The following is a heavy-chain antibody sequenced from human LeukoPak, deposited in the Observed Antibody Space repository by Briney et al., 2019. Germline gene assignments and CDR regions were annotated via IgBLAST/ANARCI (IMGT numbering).Heavy chain of an antibody. D-gene: IGHD2-2*01. Sequence: GGSLRLSCAASGFTYNGAWMSWVRQVPGKGLQWVAAISHDGSNEYYVDSVKGQFTISRDNAIDSLFLQMNSLRAEDAALYYCAAMSLAFWGQGTLVTVSS. J-gene: IGHJ4*02. V-gene: IGHV3-7*01. CDR1: GFTYNGAW. CDR2: ISHDGSNE. CDR3: AAMSLAF.